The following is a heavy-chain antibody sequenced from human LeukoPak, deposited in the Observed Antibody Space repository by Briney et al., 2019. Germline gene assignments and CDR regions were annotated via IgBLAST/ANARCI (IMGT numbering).Heavy chain of an antibody. CDR3: ARDSRGAFDI. Sequence: GGSLRLSCAASGFTFSDYYMSWIRQAPGKGLEWLSYISTSGTTIFYADSVKGRFTISGDNAKNSLYLQMNSLRAEDTALYYCARDSRGAFDIWGQGTMVTVSS. V-gene: IGHV3-11*01. CDR1: GFTFSDYY. CDR2: ISTSGTTI. D-gene: IGHD5-12*01. J-gene: IGHJ3*02.